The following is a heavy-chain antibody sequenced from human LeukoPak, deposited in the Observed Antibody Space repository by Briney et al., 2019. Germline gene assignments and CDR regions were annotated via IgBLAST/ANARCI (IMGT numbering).Heavy chain of an antibody. D-gene: IGHD3-22*01. Sequence: ASVKVSCKASGYTFTSYYMHWVRQAPGQGLEWMGIINPSGGSTSYAQKFQGRVTMTRDTSTSTAYMELSRLRSDDTAVYYCARVALDPYYYDSSGYYYFDYWGQGTLVTVSS. CDR1: GYTFTSYY. J-gene: IGHJ4*02. CDR3: ARVALDPYYYDSSGYYYFDY. CDR2: INPSGGST. V-gene: IGHV1-46*01.